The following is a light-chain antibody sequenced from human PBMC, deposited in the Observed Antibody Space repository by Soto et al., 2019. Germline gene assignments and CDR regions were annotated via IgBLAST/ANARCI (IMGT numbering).Light chain of an antibody. CDR3: QQYNNWPPWT. J-gene: IGKJ2*02. CDR1: QSVSSN. V-gene: IGKV3-15*01. CDR2: GAS. Sequence: EIVMPQSPATLSVSPGERASLSCRASQSVSSNLAGYQKKPGQAPRLLTHGASTRATGIPARFSGSRSGTEFTLTISSMQSEDFAVYYCQQYNNWPPWTFGQGTKLVSK.